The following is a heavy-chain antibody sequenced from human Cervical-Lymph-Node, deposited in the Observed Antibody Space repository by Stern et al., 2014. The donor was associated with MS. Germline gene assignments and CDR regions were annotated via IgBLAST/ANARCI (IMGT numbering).Heavy chain of an antibody. J-gene: IGHJ4*02. D-gene: IGHD3-9*01. CDR1: GATFNNHA. CDR2: IVPIFGSK. CDR3: ARDGPISDLDF. Sequence: QLVQSGTEVKQPESSVTVSCKVSGATFNNHAISWVRLVPGQGLQWMGAIVPIFGSKRAAQRFQGRLTITADESTDTAYMILKNLTFEDTAHYYCARDGPISDLDFWGQGTLVIVSS. V-gene: IGHV1-69*01.